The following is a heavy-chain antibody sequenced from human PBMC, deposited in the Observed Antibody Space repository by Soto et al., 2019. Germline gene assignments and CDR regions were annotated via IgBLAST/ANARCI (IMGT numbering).Heavy chain of an antibody. CDR2: ISGSGGST. CDR3: AKGGGYCSGGSCFSHDYYYYYYMDV. V-gene: IGHV3-23*01. J-gene: IGHJ6*03. Sequence: GGSLRLSCAASGFTFSSYAMSWVRQAPGKGLEWVSAISGSGGSTYYADSVKGRFTISRDNSKNTLHLQMNSLRAEDTAVYYCAKGGGYCSGGSCFSHDYYYYYYMDVWGKGTTVTVSS. D-gene: IGHD2-15*01. CDR1: GFTFSSYA.